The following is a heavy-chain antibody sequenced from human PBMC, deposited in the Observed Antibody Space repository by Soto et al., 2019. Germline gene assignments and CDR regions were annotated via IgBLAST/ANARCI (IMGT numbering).Heavy chain of an antibody. V-gene: IGHV1-58*01. CDR3: AGDQGGTYQNWFDP. CDR2: IAVGSGYT. Sequence: SVKVSCKASGVTFTSSAFQWVRQARGQRLEWIGWIAVGSGYTNYAQRFQDRVTLPRDMSPATTYMELSRLTSEDTAVYYCAGDQGGTYQNWFDPWGQGALVTVSS. J-gene: IGHJ5*02. CDR1: GVTFTSSA. D-gene: IGHD1-26*01.